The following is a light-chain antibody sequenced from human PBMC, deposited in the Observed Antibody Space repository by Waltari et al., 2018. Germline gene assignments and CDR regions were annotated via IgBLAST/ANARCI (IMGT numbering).Light chain of an antibody. V-gene: IGLV2-14*03. J-gene: IGLJ1*01. CDR2: DVT. Sequence: HSALTQPASVSGSPGQSITISCTGTRSDVGGYDFVSWYRQHPEKAPNLIIFDVTEPPSGISALFSGSKSGNTASLTFSGLQSDDEADYYCASYTSSSNYVFGSGTTVTV. CDR3: ASYTSSSNYV. CDR1: RSDVGGYDF.